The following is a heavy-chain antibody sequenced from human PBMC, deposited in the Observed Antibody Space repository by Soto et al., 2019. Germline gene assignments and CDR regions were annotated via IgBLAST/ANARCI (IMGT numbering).Heavy chain of an antibody. CDR1: GFSVSDYA. J-gene: IGHJ4*02. CDR3: AKRSPYSSGWYSPIFDY. D-gene: IGHD6-13*01. Sequence: GALRVSCAASGFSVSDYAMSWVRQAPGKGLEWVSVISESGGSTHYADSVRGRFTVSRDNSKNSLSLRMNSLRDEDTAVYFCAKRSPYSSGWYSPIFDYWGQGALVTVSS. CDR2: ISESGGST. V-gene: IGHV3-23*01.